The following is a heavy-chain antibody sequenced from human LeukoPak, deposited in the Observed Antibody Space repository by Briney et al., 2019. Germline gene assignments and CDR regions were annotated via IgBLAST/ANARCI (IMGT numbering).Heavy chain of an antibody. CDR3: AKDREYSYVYDAFDI. CDR1: GFTFSNYA. CDR2: VSDSGAYT. D-gene: IGHD3-16*01. Sequence: GGSLRLSCAASGFTFSNYAMSWVRQAPGKGLEWVSTVSDSGAYTSHADSVKGRFTISRDNSKNTLYLQMNTLRAEDTAVYYCAKDREYSYVYDAFDIWGHGTLVTVSS. V-gene: IGHV3-23*01. J-gene: IGHJ3*02.